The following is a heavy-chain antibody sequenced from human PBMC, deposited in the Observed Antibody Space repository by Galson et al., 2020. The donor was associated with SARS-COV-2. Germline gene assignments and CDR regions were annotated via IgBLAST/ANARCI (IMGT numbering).Heavy chain of an antibody. Sequence: SETLSLTCTVSGGSISSGGYYWSWIRQHPGKGLEWIGYIYYSGSTYYNPSLKSRVTILVDTSKNQFSLKLSSVTAADTAVYYCARDVFHQNYPEHDYYYYGMDVWGQGTTVTVSS. CDR1: GGSISSGGYY. J-gene: IGHJ6*02. CDR2: IYYSGST. V-gene: IGHV4-31*03. CDR3: ARDVFHQNYPEHDYYYYGMDV. D-gene: IGHD1-7*01.